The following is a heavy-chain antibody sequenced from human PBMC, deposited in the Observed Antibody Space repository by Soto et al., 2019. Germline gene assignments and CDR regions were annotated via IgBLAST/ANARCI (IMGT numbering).Heavy chain of an antibody. CDR3: AIEPRYCRGGSCSITGDAYDI. CDR1: GFIVSSTY. Sequence: GGSLRLSCTASGFIVSSTYVNWVRQAPGKGLEWVSVISNRGDTHYADSVRGRFSLSRDISDNTLHLQMNNLRVEDTAVYYCAIEPRYCRGGSCSITGDAYDIWGQGTMVTVSS. CDR2: ISNRGDT. D-gene: IGHD2-15*01. J-gene: IGHJ3*02. V-gene: IGHV3-66*01.